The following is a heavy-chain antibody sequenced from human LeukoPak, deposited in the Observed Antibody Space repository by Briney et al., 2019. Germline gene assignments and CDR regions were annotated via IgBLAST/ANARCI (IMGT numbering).Heavy chain of an antibody. D-gene: IGHD4-23*01. CDR3: ARVTRHGGHLDY. CDR1: GFTFSSYE. V-gene: IGHV3-48*03. Sequence: GGSLRLSCTASGFTFSSYEMNWVRQAPGKGLEWVSYITSGSTNYYADSVKGRFTISRDNAKNSLYLQMNSLRAEDTAVYYCARVTRHGGHLDYWGQGNLVTVSS. CDR2: ITSGSTN. J-gene: IGHJ4*02.